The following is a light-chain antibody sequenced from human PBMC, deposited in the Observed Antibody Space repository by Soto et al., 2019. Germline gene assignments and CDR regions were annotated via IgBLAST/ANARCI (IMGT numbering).Light chain of an antibody. CDR1: RPDVGGYNY. V-gene: IGLV2-11*01. CDR3: CSFAGSCSYV. Sequence: QSALTQPASVSGSPGQSITISCTGTRPDVGGYNYVSWYQQHPGKAPQLIIYDVTERPAGVPGRCAGSKSGNTAFLTISGRQDEDEDDYSCCSFAGSCSYVFGGGTKLTVL. J-gene: IGLJ2*01. CDR2: DVT.